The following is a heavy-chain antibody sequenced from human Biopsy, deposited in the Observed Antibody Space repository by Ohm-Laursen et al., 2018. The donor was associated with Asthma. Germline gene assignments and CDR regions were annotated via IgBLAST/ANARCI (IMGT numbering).Heavy chain of an antibody. D-gene: IGHD3-9*01. CDR2: INAGNGNT. Sequence: AASVKVSCKASGYTFINYAIHWVRQAPGQRLEWMGRINAGNGNTKYSQKFQGRVTISRDTSASTAYMDLSSLRSEDTAVYYCARTYYDFLTGQVNDAFAMWGQGTMVTVSS. CDR3: ARTYYDFLTGQVNDAFAM. V-gene: IGHV1-3*01. CDR1: GYTFINYA. J-gene: IGHJ3*02.